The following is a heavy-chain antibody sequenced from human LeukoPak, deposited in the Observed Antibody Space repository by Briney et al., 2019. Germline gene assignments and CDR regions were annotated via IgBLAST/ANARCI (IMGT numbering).Heavy chain of an antibody. V-gene: IGHV1-46*01. J-gene: IGHJ6*02. CDR2: INPSGGST. CDR1: GYTFTSYY. CDR3: ARDLPMGSAAHYYYGMDV. Sequence: ASVKVSCKASGYTFTSYYMHWVRQAPGQGLEWMGIINPSGGSTSYAQKFQGRVTMTRDTSTSTVYMELSSLRSEDTAVYYCARDLPMGSAAHYYYGMDVWGQGTRSPSP. D-gene: IGHD2-2*01.